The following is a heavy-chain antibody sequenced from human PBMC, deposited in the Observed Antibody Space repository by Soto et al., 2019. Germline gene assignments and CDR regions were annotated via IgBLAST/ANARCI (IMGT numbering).Heavy chain of an antibody. CDR3: TRNRSYYWDMNWFDP. CDR1: GFTFSNYW. Sequence: GGSLRLSCAASGFTFSNYWMHWVRQAPGKGLVWVSHINSDGTSTSYADSVKGRFTISRDNAKNTVSLQMNSLRAEDTAVYYCTRNRSYYWDMNWFDPWGQGTLVTVSS. V-gene: IGHV3-74*01. CDR2: INSDGTST. J-gene: IGHJ5*02. D-gene: IGHD1-26*01.